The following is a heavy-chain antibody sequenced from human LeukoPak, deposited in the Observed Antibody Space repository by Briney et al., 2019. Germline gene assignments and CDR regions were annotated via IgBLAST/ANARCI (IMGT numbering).Heavy chain of an antibody. CDR2: ISNSGGST. D-gene: IGHD1-14*01. J-gene: IGHJ3*01. CDR3: AKVKGKDGIRDSYDV. CDR1: GFTFSNSA. V-gene: IGHV3-23*01. Sequence: GGSLRLSCAASGFTFSNSAMSWVRQLPGKGPEWVSSISNSGGSTYYADFVKGRFTIARDNSKNTMFLQMNSLRAEDTALYYCAKVKGKDGIRDSYDVWGQGTMVTVSS.